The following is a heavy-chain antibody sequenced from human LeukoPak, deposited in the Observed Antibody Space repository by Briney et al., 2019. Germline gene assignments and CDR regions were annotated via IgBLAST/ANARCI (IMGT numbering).Heavy chain of an antibody. Sequence: PGGSLRLSCAASGFTFSDAWMSWVRQAPGKGLEWVGRIKSKTDGGTADYTAPVKGRFTISRDDSKNTLFPQMNSLTTEDTAVYYCTTGLLLWSWGQGILVTVSS. V-gene: IGHV3-15*01. D-gene: IGHD3-10*01. J-gene: IGHJ5*02. CDR2: IKSKTDGGTA. CDR3: TTGLLLWS. CDR1: GFTFSDAW.